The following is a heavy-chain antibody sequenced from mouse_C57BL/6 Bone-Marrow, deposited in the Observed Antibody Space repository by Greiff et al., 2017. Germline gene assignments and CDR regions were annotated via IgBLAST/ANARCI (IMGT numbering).Heavy chain of an antibody. J-gene: IGHJ3*01. CDR1: GFTFSDYY. V-gene: IGHV5-12*01. CDR3: ARGPY. CDR2: ICNGGGST. Sequence: EVQVVESGGGLVQPGGSLKLSCAASGFTFSDYYMYWVRQTPEKRLEWVAYICNGGGSTYYPDTVKGRFTISRDNAKNTLYLQMSRLKSEDTAMYYCARGPYWGQGTLVTVSA.